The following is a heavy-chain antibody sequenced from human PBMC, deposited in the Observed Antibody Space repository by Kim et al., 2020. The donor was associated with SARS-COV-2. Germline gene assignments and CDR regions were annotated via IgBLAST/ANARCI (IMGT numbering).Heavy chain of an antibody. CDR1: GFTFSDYW. Sequence: GGSLRLSCAASGFTFSDYWMSWARQTPEKGLEWVANIKRDGSEKHYVDSVKGRFTISRDNAKNSLYLQMSSLRAEDTAVYYCAKNVTEYWGQGTRVTVSS. D-gene: IGHD2-21*02. J-gene: IGHJ4*02. V-gene: IGHV3-7*01. CDR3: AKNVTEY. CDR2: IKRDGSEK.